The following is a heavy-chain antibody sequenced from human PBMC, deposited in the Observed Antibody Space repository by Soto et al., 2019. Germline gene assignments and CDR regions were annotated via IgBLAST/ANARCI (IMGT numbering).Heavy chain of an antibody. Sequence: QLQLQESGSKLVKPSQTLSLTCAVSGGSISSGGYSWSWIRQPPGKGLEWIGYIYHSVSTYYNPSLKSRVTISVDRSKNQFSLKLSSVTAADTAVYYCARGPPIFYWGRGTLVTVSS. CDR3: ARGPPIFY. J-gene: IGHJ4*02. CDR2: IYHSVST. D-gene: IGHD3-9*01. CDR1: GGSISSGGYS. V-gene: IGHV4-30-2*01.